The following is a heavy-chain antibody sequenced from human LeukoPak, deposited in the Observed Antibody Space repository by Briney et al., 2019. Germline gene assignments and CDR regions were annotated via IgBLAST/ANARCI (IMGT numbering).Heavy chain of an antibody. J-gene: IGHJ6*02. CDR1: GCTFTSYG. V-gene: IGHV1-18*01. D-gene: IGHD5-12*01. CDR2: INAENGNT. Sequence: ASVKVSCEASGCTFTSYGISWVRHAPGQGLEWMAWINAENGNTNYPKKLQGRVTMTTDTSTSTAYMELRSLRSDDTAVYYCARDGGGGYSGNDFPALGMDVWGQGTTVTVSS. CDR3: ARDGGGGYSGNDFPALGMDV.